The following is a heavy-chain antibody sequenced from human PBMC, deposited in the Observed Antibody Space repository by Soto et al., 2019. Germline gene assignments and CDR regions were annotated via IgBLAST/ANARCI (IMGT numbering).Heavy chain of an antibody. CDR3: ARDPANLALAVAYFDS. Sequence: KTSETLSLTCIVSGSSITNSFYWGWIRQSPEKGLEWIGSISHTGRTSYNPSLKSRVSISVDTSKNQFSLTLTSVTAADTAVYYCARDPANLALAVAYFDSWGQGTLVTVSS. V-gene: IGHV4-38-2*02. CDR1: GSSITNSFY. CDR2: ISHTGRT. J-gene: IGHJ4*02. D-gene: IGHD2-15*01.